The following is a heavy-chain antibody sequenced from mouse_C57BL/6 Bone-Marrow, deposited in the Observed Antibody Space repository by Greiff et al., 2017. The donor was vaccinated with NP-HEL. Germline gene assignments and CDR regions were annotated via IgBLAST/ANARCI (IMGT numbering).Heavy chain of an antibody. J-gene: IGHJ4*01. CDR1: GYTFTSYW. V-gene: IGHV1-69*01. D-gene: IGHD1-1*01. Sequence: VQLQQPGAELVMPGASVKLSCKASGYTFTSYWMHWVKQRPGQGLEWIGEIDPSDSYTNYNQKFKGKSTLTVDKSSSTAYMQLSSLTSEDSAVYYCARGLRYPMDYWGQGTSVTVSS. CDR3: ARGLRYPMDY. CDR2: IDPSDSYT.